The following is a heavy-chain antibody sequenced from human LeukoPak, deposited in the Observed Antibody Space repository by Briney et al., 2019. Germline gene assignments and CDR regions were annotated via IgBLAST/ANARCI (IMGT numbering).Heavy chain of an antibody. Sequence: GGSLRLSCVGSGFTFSNYLMNWVRQAPGKGLEWVSFISSTGGTIYYADAVKGRFTVSRDNAKNSLLLQMNSLRAEDTALYYCARGYSRAAFDIWGQGTMVTVSS. CDR1: GFTFSNYL. CDR2: ISSTGGTI. J-gene: IGHJ3*02. V-gene: IGHV3-48*01. CDR3: ARGYSRAAFDI. D-gene: IGHD2-15*01.